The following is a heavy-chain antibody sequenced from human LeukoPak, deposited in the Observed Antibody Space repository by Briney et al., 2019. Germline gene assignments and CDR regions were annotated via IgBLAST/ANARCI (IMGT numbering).Heavy chain of an antibody. J-gene: IGHJ5*02. Sequence: PSETLSLTCTVSGVSISSYYWSWIRQPPGQGREWWRYIYCSGSTNYNPSLKSRVTISVDTSKNQFSLKLSSVTAADTAVYYCARGIYSSGWYAGFDPWGQGNLVTVSS. D-gene: IGHD6-19*01. V-gene: IGHV4-59*08. CDR3: ARGIYSSGWYAGFDP. CDR1: GVSISSYY. CDR2: IYCSGST.